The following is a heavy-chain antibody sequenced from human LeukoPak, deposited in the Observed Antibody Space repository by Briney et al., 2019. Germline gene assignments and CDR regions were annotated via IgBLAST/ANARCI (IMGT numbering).Heavy chain of an antibody. V-gene: IGHV3-7*01. Sequence: GGSLRLSCAASGFTFSSNWMNWFRHAPGRGLEWVANINQDGSEKYYVDSVKGRFTISRDNAKNSLYLQMNSLRAEDTAVYYCARDYYGTFDYWGQGTLVTVSS. CDR2: INQDGSEK. CDR3: ARDYYGTFDY. J-gene: IGHJ4*02. CDR1: GFTFSSNW. D-gene: IGHD3-22*01.